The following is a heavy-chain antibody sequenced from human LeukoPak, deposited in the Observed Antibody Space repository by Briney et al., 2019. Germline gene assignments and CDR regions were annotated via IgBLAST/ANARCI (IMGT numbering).Heavy chain of an antibody. V-gene: IGHV4-59*01. CDR3: AREIAAADGYFDY. CDR1: GYSITSGYH. D-gene: IGHD6-13*01. J-gene: IGHJ4*02. CDR2: IYYSGST. Sequence: PSETLSLTCIVSGYSITSGYHWGWIRQTPGKGLEWIGYIYYSGSTNYNPSLKSRVTISVDTSKNQFSLKLSSVTAADTAVYYCAREIAAADGYFDYWGQGTLVTVSS.